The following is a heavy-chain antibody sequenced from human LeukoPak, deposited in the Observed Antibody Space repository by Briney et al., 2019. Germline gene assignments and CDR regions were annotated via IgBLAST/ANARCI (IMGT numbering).Heavy chain of an antibody. CDR2: IIPLLGTA. CDR1: GGTFSTYA. J-gene: IGHJ4*02. CDR3: ASNTNSYENTGHYVFDS. D-gene: IGHD3-22*01. V-gene: IGHV1-69*01. Sequence: ASVKVSCKASGGTFSTYAISWVRQAPGQGLEWMGGIIPLLGTANYAQKFQGRLTITADEFTGTAYMELSSLRSEDTAVFYCASNTNSYENTGHYVFDSWGQGTLVTVSS.